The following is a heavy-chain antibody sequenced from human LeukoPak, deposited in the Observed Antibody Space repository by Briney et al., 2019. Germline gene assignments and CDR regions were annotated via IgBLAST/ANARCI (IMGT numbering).Heavy chain of an antibody. D-gene: IGHD3-3*01. V-gene: IGHV4-59*01. Sequence: SETLSLTCAVYGGSFSGYYWSWIRQPPGKGLEWIGYIYYSGSTNYNPSLKSRVTISVDTSKNQFSLKLSSVTAADTAVYYCARATSYYDFWSGYNNNWFDPWGQGTLVTVSS. CDR1: GGSFSGYY. CDR3: ARATSYYDFWSGYNNNWFDP. J-gene: IGHJ5*02. CDR2: IYYSGST.